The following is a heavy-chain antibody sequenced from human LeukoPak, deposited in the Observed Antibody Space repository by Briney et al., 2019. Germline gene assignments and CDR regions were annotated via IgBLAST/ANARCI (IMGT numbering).Heavy chain of an antibody. CDR1: GGSFSGYY. CDR3: ARGRHCSSTSCYRYYYGMDV. J-gene: IGHJ6*02. D-gene: IGHD2-2*02. V-gene: IGHV4-34*01. Sequence: SETLSLTCAVYGGSFSGYYWSWIRQPPXXXXEWIGEINHSGSTNYNPSLKSRVTISVDTSKNQFSLKLSSVTAADTAVYYCARGRHCSSTSCYRYYYGMDVWGQGTTVTVSS. CDR2: INHSGST.